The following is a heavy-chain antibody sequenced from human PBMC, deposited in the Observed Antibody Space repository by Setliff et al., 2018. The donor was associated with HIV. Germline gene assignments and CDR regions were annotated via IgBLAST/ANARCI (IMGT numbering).Heavy chain of an antibody. J-gene: IGHJ6*03. Sequence: PGGSLRLSCVASGFTFRSYWMSWVRQAPGKRPEWVGNIKSDGTEKNYADSVKGRFTISRDNAKSTLYLQMNSLRAEDTATYYCARGRRDCSSGSCYGPYYMDVWGKGTTVTAP. CDR1: GFTFRSYW. D-gene: IGHD2-15*01. CDR3: ARGRRDCSSGSCYGPYYMDV. CDR2: IKSDGTEK. V-gene: IGHV3-7*02.